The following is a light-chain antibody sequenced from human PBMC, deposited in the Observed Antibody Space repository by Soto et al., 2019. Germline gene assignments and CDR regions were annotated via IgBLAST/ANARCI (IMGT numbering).Light chain of an antibody. CDR2: GNN. Sequence: QPVLTQPPSVSGAPGQRVTISCTGGSSNIGADYGVHWYQQLPGTVPKLLIYGNNNRPSGVPDRFSGSKSGTSAYLAITGLQAEDEADYYCQSYDSSLSAFYVFGTGTKLTVL. J-gene: IGLJ1*01. CDR1: SSNIGADYG. V-gene: IGLV1-40*01. CDR3: QSYDSSLSAFYV.